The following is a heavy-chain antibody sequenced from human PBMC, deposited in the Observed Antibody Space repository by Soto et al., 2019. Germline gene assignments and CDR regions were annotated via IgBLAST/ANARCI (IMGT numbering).Heavy chain of an antibody. V-gene: IGHV5-51*01. CDR2: IDPSDSDT. D-gene: IGHD5-12*01. CDR3: ARARGRGYSGHDWNAYDY. Sequence: VESLMNCCKVFECRFISLWIVWVLQMPGKGLEWMGIIDPSDSDTRYSPSFQGQVTISVDKSISTAYLQWSSLKASDTATYYCARARGRGYSGHDWNAYDYWGQGTLVTVSS. J-gene: IGHJ4*02. CDR1: ECRFISLW.